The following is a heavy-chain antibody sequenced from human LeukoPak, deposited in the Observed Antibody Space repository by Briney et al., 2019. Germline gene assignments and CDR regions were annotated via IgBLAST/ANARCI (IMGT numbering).Heavy chain of an antibody. J-gene: IGHJ5*02. Sequence: KTGGSLRLSCAASGFTFNDYYMSWTRQAPGKGLEWLSYINIGGTNTHYTDSVKGRFTISRDNAKKSLYLEMNNLRAEDTAVYYCATDGAGFDTWGQGVLVTVSS. CDR2: INIGGTNT. CDR1: GFTFNDYY. CDR3: ATDGAGFDT. V-gene: IGHV3-11*01.